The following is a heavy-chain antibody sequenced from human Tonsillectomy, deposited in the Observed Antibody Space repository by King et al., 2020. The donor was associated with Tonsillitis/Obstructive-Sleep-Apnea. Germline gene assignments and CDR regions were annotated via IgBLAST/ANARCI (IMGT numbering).Heavy chain of an antibody. CDR3: ARQLADLDLLDY. CDR2: IYSGGST. J-gene: IGHJ4*02. CDR1: GFTVSSNY. V-gene: IGHV3-66*04. D-gene: IGHD6-19*01. Sequence: QLVQSGGGLVQPGGSLRLSCAASGFTVSSNYMSWVRQAPGKGLEWVSVIYSGGSTYYADSVKGRFTISRDNSKNTLYLQMNSLRAEDPAVYYCARQLADLDLLDYWGQGTLVTVSS.